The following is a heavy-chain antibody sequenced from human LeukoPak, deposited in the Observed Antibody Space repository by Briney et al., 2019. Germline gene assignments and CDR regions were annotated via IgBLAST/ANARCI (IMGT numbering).Heavy chain of an antibody. CDR1: GGSISSSSYY. J-gene: IGHJ6*02. Sequence: PSETLSLTCTVSGGSISSSSYYWGWIRQPPGKGLEWIGYIYYSGSTNYNPSLRSRVTISVDTSKSQFSLNLSSVTAADTAVYYCARASDYGDHGGHYYYYGVDVWGQGTTVTVSS. CDR2: IYYSGST. CDR3: ARASDYGDHGGHYYYYGVDV. D-gene: IGHD4-17*01. V-gene: IGHV4-61*05.